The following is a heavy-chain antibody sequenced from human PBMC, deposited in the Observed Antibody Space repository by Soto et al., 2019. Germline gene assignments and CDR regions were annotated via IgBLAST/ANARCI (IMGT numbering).Heavy chain of an antibody. CDR2: IFHNGNT. V-gene: IGHV4-4*02. Sequence: QVQLQESGPGLVKPSGTLSLTSAVSGGSISSSNGWRWVRQPRGKGLEWIGEIFHNGNTYSNPSRTVRVTMSVDKSKNQFSLNLNSVTAADTAVYYCASRSYAMDIWGQGTTVTVSS. D-gene: IGHD3-16*02. CDR3: ASRSYAMDI. CDR1: GGSISSSNG. J-gene: IGHJ6*02.